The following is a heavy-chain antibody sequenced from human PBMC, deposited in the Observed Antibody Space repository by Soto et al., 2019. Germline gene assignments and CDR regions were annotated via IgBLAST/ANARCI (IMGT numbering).Heavy chain of an antibody. CDR2: IYTSGST. J-gene: IGHJ5*02. Sequence: SETLSLTCTVSGGSISSYYWSWIRQPAGKGLEWIGRIYTSGSTNYNPSLKSRVTMSVDTSKNQFSLKLSSVTAADTAVYYCARDMGITMVRGVTVSFDPWAREPWSPSPQ. D-gene: IGHD3-10*01. V-gene: IGHV4-4*07. CDR3: ARDMGITMVRGVTVSFDP. CDR1: GGSISSYY.